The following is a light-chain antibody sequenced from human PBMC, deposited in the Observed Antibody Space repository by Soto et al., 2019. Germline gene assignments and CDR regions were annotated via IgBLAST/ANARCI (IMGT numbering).Light chain of an antibody. Sequence: EIVLTQSPGTLSLSPGERATLSCRASQSVSSSYLAWYQRKPGQAPRVLIYGASSRATGIPDRFSGSGSGTEFTLTTSRLEPEDFAVYFCQQYGNSPPNTFGQGTKVEIK. CDR2: GAS. CDR3: QQYGNSPPNT. J-gene: IGKJ2*01. V-gene: IGKV3-20*01. CDR1: QSVSSSY.